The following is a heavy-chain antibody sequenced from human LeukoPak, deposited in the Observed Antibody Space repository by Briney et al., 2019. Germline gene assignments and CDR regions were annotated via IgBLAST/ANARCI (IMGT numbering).Heavy chain of an antibody. CDR2: INHSGST. CDR3: AGGLYYFDY. V-gene: IGHV4-34*01. Sequence: SETLSLTCAVAGGSISSGGYYWSWIRQPPGKGLEWIGEINHSGSTNYNPSLKSRVTISVDTSKNQFSLKLSSVTAADTAVYYCAGGLYYFDYWGQGTLVTVSS. CDR1: GGSISSGGYY. J-gene: IGHJ4*02.